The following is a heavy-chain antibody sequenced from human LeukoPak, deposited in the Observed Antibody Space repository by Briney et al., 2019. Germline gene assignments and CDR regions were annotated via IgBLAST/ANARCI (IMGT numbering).Heavy chain of an antibody. V-gene: IGHV3-21*01. Sequence: PGGSLRLSCAASGFTFSSYSMNWVRQAPGKGLEWVSSISSSSSYIYYVDSVKGRFTISRDNAKNSLYLQMNSLRAEDTAVYYCARGMGATTSDYWGQGTLVTASS. CDR2: ISSSSSYI. CDR3: ARGMGATTSDY. D-gene: IGHD1-26*01. J-gene: IGHJ4*02. CDR1: GFTFSSYS.